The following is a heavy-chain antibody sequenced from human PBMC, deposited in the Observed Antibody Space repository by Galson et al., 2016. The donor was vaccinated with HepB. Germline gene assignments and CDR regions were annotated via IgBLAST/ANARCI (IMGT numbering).Heavy chain of an antibody. V-gene: IGHV5-10-1*01. CDR2: IDPSDSYT. CDR3: AKQPLYYETSGQAGD. CDR1: GYSFTSYW. D-gene: IGHD3-22*01. J-gene: IGHJ4*02. Sequence: QSGAEVKKPGESLRISCKGSGYSFTSYWISWVRQMPGKGLEWMGRIDPSDSYTNYSPSFQGHITISADKSISTAYLQWSSLKASDTAMYYCAKQPLYYETSGQAGDWGQGTLVTVSS.